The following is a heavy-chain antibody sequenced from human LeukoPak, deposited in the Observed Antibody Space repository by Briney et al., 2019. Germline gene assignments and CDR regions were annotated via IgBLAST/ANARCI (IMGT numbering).Heavy chain of an antibody. CDR2: IYYSGST. V-gene: IGHV4-59*01. Sequence: SETLSLTCSVSGGSINNYWWNWIRQPPGKGLEWIGYIYYSGSTSYNPSLKSRLTISVDTSKNQFSLKLSSVTAADTAVYYCAREIRYKDAFDIWGQGTMVTVSS. CDR1: GGSINNYW. D-gene: IGHD1-14*01. J-gene: IGHJ3*02. CDR3: AREIRYKDAFDI.